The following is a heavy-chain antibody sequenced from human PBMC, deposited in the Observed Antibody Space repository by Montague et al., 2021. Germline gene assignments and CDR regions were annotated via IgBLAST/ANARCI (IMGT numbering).Heavy chain of an antibody. CDR2: VSTDGRQA. D-gene: IGHD4/OR15-4a*01. CDR3: ARNPAYGALDY. V-gene: IGHV3-7*03. J-gene: IGHJ4*02. CDR1: GFTSSKYC. Sequence: SLRLSCAASGFTSSKYCMTWVRLPPGKGLEWVATVSTDGRQAVYVESVKGRFTVSKDNAKNSLFLQMNSLRGDDKAFYYCARNPAYGALDYWGQGTRVTVSS.